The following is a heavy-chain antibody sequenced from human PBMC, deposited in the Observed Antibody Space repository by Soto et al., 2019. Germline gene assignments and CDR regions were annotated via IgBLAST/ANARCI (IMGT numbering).Heavy chain of an antibody. V-gene: IGHV4-59*01. CDR2: IYYSWST. D-gene: IGHD2-21*02. CDR1: GVSISSYY. Sequence: DTLSLTCPVSGVSISSYYWSLLRPHPGKGLEWIGYIYYSWSTNYNPSLKSRVTISVDTSKNQFSLKLSSVTAADTAVYYCARDPITYCGGDCYSVGRMGLADAFDIWGQGTMVNVS. J-gene: IGHJ3*02. CDR3: ARDPITYCGGDCYSVGRMGLADAFDI.